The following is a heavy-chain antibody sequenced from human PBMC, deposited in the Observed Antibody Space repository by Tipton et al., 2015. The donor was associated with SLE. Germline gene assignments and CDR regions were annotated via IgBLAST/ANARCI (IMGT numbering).Heavy chain of an antibody. CDR3: AGAPIEATIWGRTYFAF. Sequence: TLSLTCTVSGASISTGAYYWSWIRQPAGKGLEWIGGIYSSGATYYNPSVKSRVVMSVDTSKNQFSLNLSSVTAADTAVYYCAGAPIEATIWGRTYFAFWGQGTLGTVSS. CDR1: GASISTGAYY. J-gene: IGHJ4*02. D-gene: IGHD5-12*01. V-gene: IGHV4-61*02. CDR2: IYSSGAT.